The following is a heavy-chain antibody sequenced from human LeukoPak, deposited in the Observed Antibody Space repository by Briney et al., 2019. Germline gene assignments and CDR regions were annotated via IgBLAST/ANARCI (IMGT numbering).Heavy chain of an antibody. J-gene: IGHJ3*02. D-gene: IGHD3-10*01. CDR3: ARGPHGRGVGEYQQNAFDI. CDR1: GYTFTGYY. Sequence: GASVKVSCKASGYTFTGYYMHWVRQAPGQGLEWMGWINPNSGVTNYAQKFQGRVTMTRDTSISTAYMELSRLRSDDTAVYYCARGPHGRGVGEYQQNAFDIWGQGTMVTVSS. CDR2: INPNSGVT. V-gene: IGHV1-2*02.